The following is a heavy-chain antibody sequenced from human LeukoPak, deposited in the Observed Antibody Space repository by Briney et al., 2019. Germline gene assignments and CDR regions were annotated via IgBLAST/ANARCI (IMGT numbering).Heavy chain of an antibody. CDR3: ARGDYYDGGGRNWFDP. Sequence: SETLSLTCTVSGGSTSSYYWSFIWQPAGKGLEWIGRIHTSGTTYYTPSLKSRVTMSVDTSKNQFSLRLTSVTAADTAVYYCARGDYYDGGGRNWFDPWGQGTLVTVSS. V-gene: IGHV4-4*07. J-gene: IGHJ5*02. CDR2: IHTSGTT. CDR1: GGSTSSYY. D-gene: IGHD3-16*01.